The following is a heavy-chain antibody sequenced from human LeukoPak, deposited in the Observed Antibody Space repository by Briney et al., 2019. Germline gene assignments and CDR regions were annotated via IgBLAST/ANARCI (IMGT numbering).Heavy chain of an antibody. J-gene: IGHJ3*02. D-gene: IGHD4-17*01. V-gene: IGHV3-30*03. CDR3: AAGRLNYGDYVGVDAFDI. Sequence: PGGSLRLSCAASGFTFSSYGMHWVRQAPGKGLEWVAVISYDGSNKYYADSVKGRFTISRDNAKNSLYLQLNSLRAEDTAVYYCAAGRLNYGDYVGVDAFDIWGQGTMVTVSS. CDR1: GFTFSSYG. CDR2: ISYDGSNK.